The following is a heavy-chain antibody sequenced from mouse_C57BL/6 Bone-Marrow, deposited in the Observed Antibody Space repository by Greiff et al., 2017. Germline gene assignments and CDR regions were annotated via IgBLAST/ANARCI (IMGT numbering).Heavy chain of an antibody. CDR2: ISSGSSTI. V-gene: IGHV5-17*01. CDR1: GFTFSDYG. D-gene: IGHD2-5*01. J-gene: IGHJ3*01. Sequence: EVKLVESGGGLVKPGGSLKLSCAASGFTFSDYGMHWVRQAPEKGLEWVAYISSGSSTIYYADTVKGRFTISRDNAKNTRFLQLTRLRSEDTAMYYCARQGSNCPWCAYWGQGTLVTVSA. CDR3: ARQGSNCPWCAY.